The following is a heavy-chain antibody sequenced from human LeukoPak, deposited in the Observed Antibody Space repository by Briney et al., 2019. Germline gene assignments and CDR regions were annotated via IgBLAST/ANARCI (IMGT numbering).Heavy chain of an antibody. D-gene: IGHD3-22*01. CDR1: GFSFSSYA. CDR3: AKDYDDSSGYYPHFDY. J-gene: IGHJ4*02. V-gene: IGHV3-23*01. CDR2: ISGSGGST. Sequence: GGSLRLSCAASGFSFSSYAMSWVRQAPGKGLEWVSAISGSGGSTYYADSVKGRITISRDNSKNTLYLQMNSLRAEDTAVYYCAKDYDDSSGYYPHFDYWGQGTLVTVSS.